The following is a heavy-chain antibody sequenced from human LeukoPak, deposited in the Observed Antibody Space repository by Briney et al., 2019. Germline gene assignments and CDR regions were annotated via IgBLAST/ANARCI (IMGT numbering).Heavy chain of an antibody. CDR1: GFTFSSYG. CDR2: IWYDGSNK. CDR3: ARDPPRYSSGWPFDY. D-gene: IGHD6-19*01. V-gene: IGHV3-33*01. J-gene: IGHJ4*02. Sequence: GRSLRLSCAASGFTFSSYGMHWVRQAPGKGLEWVAVIWYDGSNKYYADSVKGRFTISRDSSKNTLYLQMNSLRAEDTAVYYCARDPPRYSSGWPFDYWGQGTLVTVSS.